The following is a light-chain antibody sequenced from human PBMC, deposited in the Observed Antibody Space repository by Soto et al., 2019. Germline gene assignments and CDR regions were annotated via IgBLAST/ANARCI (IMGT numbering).Light chain of an antibody. CDR3: QHRTDWPPICT. Sequence: EIVLTQSPPTLALSPGERATLSCRASQSVATFLAWYQQRPVQAPRLLIYDASHRATGVPARFSGSGSGTDFTLTISSLEPEDFAVYYCQHRTDWPPICTFGQGTKVEIK. CDR2: DAS. V-gene: IGKV3-11*01. CDR1: QSVATF. J-gene: IGKJ2*02.